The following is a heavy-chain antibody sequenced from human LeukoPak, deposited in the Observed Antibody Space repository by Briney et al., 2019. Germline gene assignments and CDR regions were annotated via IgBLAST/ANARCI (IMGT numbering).Heavy chain of an antibody. D-gene: IGHD3-10*01. CDR3: ASEYYYGSGSFSEGY. Sequence: GGSLRLSCAASGFTVSSNYMSWVRQAPGKGLEWVSVIYSGGSTYYADSVKGRFTISRDNSKNTLYPQMNSLRAKDTAVYYCASEYYYGSGSFSEGYWGQGTLVTVSS. CDR2: IYSGGST. J-gene: IGHJ4*02. CDR1: GFTVSSNY. V-gene: IGHV3-53*01.